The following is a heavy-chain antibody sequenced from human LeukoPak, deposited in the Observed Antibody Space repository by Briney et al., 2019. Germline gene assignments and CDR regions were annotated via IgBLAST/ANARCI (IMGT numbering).Heavy chain of an antibody. J-gene: IGHJ3*02. CDR2: IYPGDSDT. Sequence: GESLKISCKGSGYSFTSYWIGWVRQMPGKGLEWMGIIYPGDSDTRYSPSFQAQVTISADKSISTAYLQWSSLKASDTAMYYCASRRGYSSGWYDAFDIWGQGTMVTVSS. CDR1: GYSFTSYW. CDR3: ASRRGYSSGWYDAFDI. V-gene: IGHV5-51*01. D-gene: IGHD6-19*01.